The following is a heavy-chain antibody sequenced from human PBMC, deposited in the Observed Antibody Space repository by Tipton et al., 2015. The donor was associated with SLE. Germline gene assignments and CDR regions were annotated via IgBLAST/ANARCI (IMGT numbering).Heavy chain of an antibody. J-gene: IGHJ3*02. Sequence: SLRLSCAASGFTFSTYWMHWVRQVPGKGLVWVSRIHSDGTYTMSADSVKGRFATSRDNAKNTVYLQMNSLRAEDTAVYYCARVTVAGGFDIWGQGTMVTVSS. V-gene: IGHV3-74*03. D-gene: IGHD6-19*01. CDR2: IHSDGTYT. CDR3: ARVTVAGGFDI. CDR1: GFTFSTYW.